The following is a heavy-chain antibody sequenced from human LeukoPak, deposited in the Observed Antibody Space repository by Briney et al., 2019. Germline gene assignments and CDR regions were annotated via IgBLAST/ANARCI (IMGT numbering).Heavy chain of an antibody. Sequence: SETLSLTCTVSGGSIGSYYWSWIRQPPGKGLEWIGYIYYSGSTNYNPSLKGRVTISVDTSKNQFSLKLSSVTAADTAVYYCARGYYGDYLYYFDYWGQGTLVTVSS. V-gene: IGHV4-59*08. CDR1: GGSIGSYY. J-gene: IGHJ4*02. CDR2: IYYSGST. CDR3: ARGYYGDYLYYFDY. D-gene: IGHD4-17*01.